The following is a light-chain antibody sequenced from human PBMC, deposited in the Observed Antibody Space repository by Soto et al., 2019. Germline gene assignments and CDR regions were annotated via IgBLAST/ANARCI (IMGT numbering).Light chain of an antibody. CDR1: QRVSNNY. CDR3: QQYGSSGT. Sequence: EILLTQSPGTLSLSPGERATLSCRASQRVSNNYLAWYQQKPGQAPRLLIYGASNRATGIPDRFSGSGSGTDFTLTISRLEPEDFAVYYCQQYGSSGTFGQGTKVDIK. CDR2: GAS. V-gene: IGKV3-20*01. J-gene: IGKJ1*01.